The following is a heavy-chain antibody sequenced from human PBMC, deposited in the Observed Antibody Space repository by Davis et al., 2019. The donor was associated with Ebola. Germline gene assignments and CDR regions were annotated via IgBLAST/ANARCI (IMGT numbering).Heavy chain of an antibody. V-gene: IGHV4-59*01. CDR2: IYYSGST. CDR3: ARVVSSGYRFGGMDV. D-gene: IGHD3-22*01. Sequence: SETLSLTCTVSGGSISSYYWSWIRQPPGKGLEWIGYIYYSGSTNYNPSLKSRVTISVDTSKNQFSLKLSSVTAADTAVYYCARVVSSGYRFGGMDVWGQGTTVTVSS. J-gene: IGHJ6*02. CDR1: GGSISSYY.